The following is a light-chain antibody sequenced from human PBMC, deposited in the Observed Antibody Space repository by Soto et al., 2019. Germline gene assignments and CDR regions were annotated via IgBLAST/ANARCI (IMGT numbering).Light chain of an antibody. CDR1: QSVSSY. CDR3: QQRGIWQLN. V-gene: IGKV3-11*01. J-gene: IGKJ4*01. CDR2: DAS. Sequence: PGQRATLSCRASQSVSSYLAWYQQKPGQAPRLLIYDASNRATGIPARFSGSGSGTAFTLTISSLEPEDFEVYYCQQRGIWQLNFGGGPKVDIX.